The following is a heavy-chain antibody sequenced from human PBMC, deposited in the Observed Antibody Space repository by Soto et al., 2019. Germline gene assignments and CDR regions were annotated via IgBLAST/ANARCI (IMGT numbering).Heavy chain of an antibody. CDR1: GFTFSSYS. V-gene: IGHV3-48*02. Sequence: EVQLVESGGGLVQPGGSLRLSCAASGFTFSSYSMNWVRQAPGKGLEWVSYISSSSSTIYYADSVKGRFTISRDNAKNSMYLQMNSLRDEDTAVYYCARDAGASSSWFEYFQHWGQGTLVTVSS. J-gene: IGHJ1*01. D-gene: IGHD6-13*01. CDR2: ISSSSSTI. CDR3: ARDAGASSSWFEYFQH.